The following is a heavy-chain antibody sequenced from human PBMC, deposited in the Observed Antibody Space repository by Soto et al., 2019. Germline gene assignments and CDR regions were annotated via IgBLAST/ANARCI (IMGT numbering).Heavy chain of an antibody. Sequence: QVQLQESGPGLVKPSQTLSLTCTVFGGSISSGGYYWSWIRQHPGKGLEWIGYIYYTGSTYYNPSLKSRVTISVDTSKNQFSLKLTSVTAADTAVYYCARDEEVNYADYGGSDHYYGMDVWGQGTTVTVSS. CDR2: IYYTGST. D-gene: IGHD4-17*01. J-gene: IGHJ6*02. CDR3: ARDEEVNYADYGGSDHYYGMDV. V-gene: IGHV4-31*03. CDR1: GGSISSGGYY.